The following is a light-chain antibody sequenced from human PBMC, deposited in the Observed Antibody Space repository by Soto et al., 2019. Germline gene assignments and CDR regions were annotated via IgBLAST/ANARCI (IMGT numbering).Light chain of an antibody. V-gene: IGKV1-9*01. J-gene: IGKJ4*01. CDR1: QGISSY. Sequence: DIQMTQSPSTLSASVGDRVTITCRASQGISSYLAWYQQKPGKAPKLLIYAASTLQSGVPSRFSGSGSGTEFTLTISSLQPEDFATYYCLQHNSYPQTFGGGTKVDIK. CDR2: AAS. CDR3: LQHNSYPQT.